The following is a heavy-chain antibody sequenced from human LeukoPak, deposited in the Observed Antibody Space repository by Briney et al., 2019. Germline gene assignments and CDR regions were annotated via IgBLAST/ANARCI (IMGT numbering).Heavy chain of an antibody. CDR3: ARKMAL. D-gene: IGHD5-24*01. CDR1: GFHFNSYG. J-gene: IGHJ4*02. CDR2: LDPTSRSI. Sequence: GGSLTLSCAASGFHFNSYGMNWVRQAPGKGLQWVSYLDPTSRSIYYAVSVRSRFTVSRDNAKKSLFLQMNSLTDEDTAVYFCARKMALWGQGTLVTVSS. V-gene: IGHV3-48*02.